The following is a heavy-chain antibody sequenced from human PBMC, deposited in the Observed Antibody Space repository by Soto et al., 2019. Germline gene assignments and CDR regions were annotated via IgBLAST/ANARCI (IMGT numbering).Heavy chain of an antibody. Sequence: GGSLRLSCAASGFTFSTYAMHWVRQAPGKGLEWVAVISYDGNNKYYADSVKGRFTISRDNSKNTLYLQMNSLRAEDTALYYCAREFGISTGYWGQGTLVTVSS. CDR1: GFTFSTYA. D-gene: IGHD6-25*01. CDR3: AREFGISTGY. J-gene: IGHJ4*02. CDR2: ISYDGNNK. V-gene: IGHV3-30-3*01.